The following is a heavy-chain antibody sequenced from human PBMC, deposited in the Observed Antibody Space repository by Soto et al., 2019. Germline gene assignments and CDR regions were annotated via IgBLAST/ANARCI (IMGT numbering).Heavy chain of an antibody. CDR1: GGSLNNFY. J-gene: IGHJ5*02. D-gene: IGHD6-19*01. V-gene: IGHV4-4*07. CDR3: ARSSHKESWFDP. Sequence: PSETLSLTCSVSGGSLNNFYWNWIRQTAGKGLEWIGRIHASGNTNYNPSLKSRATLSVDTSKNQFSLKVRSVTAADTAVYYCARSSHKESWFDPWGQGTLVTVYS. CDR2: IHASGNT.